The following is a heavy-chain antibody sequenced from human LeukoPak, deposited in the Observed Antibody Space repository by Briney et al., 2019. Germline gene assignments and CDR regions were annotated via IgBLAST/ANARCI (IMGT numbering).Heavy chain of an antibody. D-gene: IGHD3/OR15-3a*01. V-gene: IGHV4-38-2*02. CDR1: GYSISSGYY. CDR2: IYHSGST. CDR3: ARQTGSGLFILP. Sequence: SETLSLTCTVSGYSISSGYYWAWIRQPPGKGLEWIGSIYHSGSTYYNASLKSQVSISIDTSKNQFSLRLTSVAAADTAVYYCARQTGSGLFILPGGQGTLVTVSS. J-gene: IGHJ4*02.